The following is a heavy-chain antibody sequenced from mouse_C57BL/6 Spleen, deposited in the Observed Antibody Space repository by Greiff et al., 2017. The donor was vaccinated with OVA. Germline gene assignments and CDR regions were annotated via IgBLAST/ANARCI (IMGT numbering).Heavy chain of an antibody. Sequence: VQLQESGAELVKPGASVKMSCKASGYTFTSYWINWVKQRPGQGLEWIGDIYPGSGSTNYNEKFKSKATLTVDTSSSTAYMQLSSLTSEDSAVYYSAGRDAYSLGAMDYWGQGPSVTVSS. D-gene: IGHD3-3*01. V-gene: IGHV1-55*01. CDR3: AGRDAYSLGAMDY. CDR2: IYPGSGST. J-gene: IGHJ4*01. CDR1: GYTFTSYW.